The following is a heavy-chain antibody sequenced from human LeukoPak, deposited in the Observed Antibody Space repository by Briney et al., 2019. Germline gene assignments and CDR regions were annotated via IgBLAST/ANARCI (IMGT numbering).Heavy chain of an antibody. D-gene: IGHD4-17*01. CDR1: GFTFSSYS. CDR2: ISSSSSTI. J-gene: IGHJ4*02. CDR3: AREHEDYGDYRWDY. V-gene: IGHV3-48*02. Sequence: PGGSLRLSCAASGFTFSSYSMNWVRQAPGKGLEWVSYISSSSSTIYYADSVKGRFTISRDNAKNSLYLQMNSLRDEDTAVYYCAREHEDYGDYRWDYWGQGTLVTVSS.